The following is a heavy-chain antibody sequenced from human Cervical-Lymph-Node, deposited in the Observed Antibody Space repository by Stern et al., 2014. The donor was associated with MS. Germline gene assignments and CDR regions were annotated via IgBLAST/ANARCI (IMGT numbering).Heavy chain of an antibody. CDR1: GGTFSSYA. J-gene: IGHJ4*02. D-gene: IGHD2-15*01. CDR3: AREGPGPYVGGGFDY. Sequence: QLVQSGAEVKKPGSSVKVSCKASGGTFSSYAISWVRQAPGKGLELMGGIIPIFGTANYAQKFQGRVTITADESTSTAYMELSSLRSEDTAVYYCAREGPGPYVGGGFDYWGQGTLVTVSS. CDR2: IIPIFGTA. V-gene: IGHV1-69*01.